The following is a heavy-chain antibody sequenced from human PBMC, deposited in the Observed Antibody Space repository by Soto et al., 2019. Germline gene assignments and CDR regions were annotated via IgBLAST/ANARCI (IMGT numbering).Heavy chain of an antibody. V-gene: IGHV5-51*01. Sequence: PGESLKISCKGSGYSFTSYWIGWVRQMPGKGLEWLVIFYPGDSDTRYSPSFQGQVTISADKSFSTAYLQWSSLKASDTAMYYCSGGGVRGVITRTRDYYGMDVWGQGTTVTVSS. CDR1: GYSFTSYW. D-gene: IGHD3-10*01. J-gene: IGHJ6*02. CDR3: SGGGVRGVITRTRDYYGMDV. CDR2: FYPGDSDT.